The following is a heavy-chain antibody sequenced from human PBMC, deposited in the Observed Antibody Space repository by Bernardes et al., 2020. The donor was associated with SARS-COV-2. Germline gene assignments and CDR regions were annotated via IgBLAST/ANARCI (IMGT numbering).Heavy chain of an antibody. CDR2: LYYSGST. CDR3: ARQRADYDFWSGYYRRGNWFDP. Sequence: SETLSLTCTVSGGSISSYYWSWIRQPPGKGLEWIGYLYYSGSTNYNPSLKSRVTISVDTSKNQFSLKLSSVTAADTAVYYCARQRADYDFWSGYYRRGNWFDPWGQGTLVTGSS. CDR1: GGSISSYY. J-gene: IGHJ5*02. V-gene: IGHV4-59*08. D-gene: IGHD3-3*01.